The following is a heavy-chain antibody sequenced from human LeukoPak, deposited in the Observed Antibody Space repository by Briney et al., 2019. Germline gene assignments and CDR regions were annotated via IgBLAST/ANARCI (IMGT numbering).Heavy chain of an antibody. CDR1: GGSISSGGYS. CDR2: IYHSGST. J-gene: IGHJ3*02. Sequence: SETLSLTCAVSGGSISSGGYSWSWIRQPPGKGLEWIGYIYHSGSTYYNPPLKSRVTISVDRSKNQFSLKLSSVTAADTAVYYCARLDGDGYNLYDAFDIWGQGTMVTVSS. CDR3: ARLDGDGYNLYDAFDI. D-gene: IGHD5-24*01. V-gene: IGHV4-30-2*01.